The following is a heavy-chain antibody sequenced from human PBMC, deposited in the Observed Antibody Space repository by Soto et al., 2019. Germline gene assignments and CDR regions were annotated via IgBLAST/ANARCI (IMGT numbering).Heavy chain of an antibody. CDR1: GGSFSSYA. V-gene: IGHV1-69*13. Sequence: GASGKVSWKASGGSFSSYAISWGRQAPGQGLEWMGGIIPIFGTANYAQKFQGRVTITADESTSTAYMELSSLRSEDTAVYYCAVGPQRWLHGFYGLDVWGQATTVT. CDR3: AVGPQRWLHGFYGLDV. D-gene: IGHD5-12*01. J-gene: IGHJ6*02. CDR2: IIPIFGTA.